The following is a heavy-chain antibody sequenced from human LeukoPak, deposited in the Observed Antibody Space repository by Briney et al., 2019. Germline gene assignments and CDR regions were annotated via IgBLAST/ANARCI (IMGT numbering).Heavy chain of an antibody. CDR1: GXTFSNYA. J-gene: IGHJ4*02. CDR3: ARDLADSSDSYGVFDY. Sequence: PGGSLRLSCAASGXTFSNYAMHWVRQAPGKGLEWVAVIWYDGSNKYYADSVKGRFTISRDNSKNTLYLQMNSLRAEDTAVYYCARDLADSSDSYGVFDYWGQGTLVTVSS. CDR2: IWYDGSNK. V-gene: IGHV3-33*01. D-gene: IGHD3-22*01.